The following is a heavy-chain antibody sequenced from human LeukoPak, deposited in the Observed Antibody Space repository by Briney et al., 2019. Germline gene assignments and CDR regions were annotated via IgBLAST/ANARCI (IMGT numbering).Heavy chain of an antibody. CDR1: GGTFSSYA. CDR2: INPKSGGT. D-gene: IGHD3-16*01. Sequence: ASVKVSCKASGGTFSSYAISWVRQAPGQGLEWMGWINPKSGGTHCAQKFQGRVTMTRDLSMTTAYVELSSLKSDDTAVYYCARELQAGDYGWGSFLDAFD. CDR3: ARELQAGDYGWGSFLDAFD. J-gene: IGHJ3*01. V-gene: IGHV1-2*02.